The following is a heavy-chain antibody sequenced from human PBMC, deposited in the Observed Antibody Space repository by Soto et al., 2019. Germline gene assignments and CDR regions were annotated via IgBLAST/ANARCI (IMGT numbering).Heavy chain of an antibody. V-gene: IGHV3-30*18. CDR1: GFTFSSYG. D-gene: IGHD6-13*01. CDR2: ISYDGSNK. Sequence: GGSLRLSCAAAGFTFSSYGMHWVRQAPGKGLEWVAVISYDGSNKYYADSVKGRFTISRDNSKNTLYLQMNSLRAEDTAVYYCAKPLAAPSPYYYYGMDVWGQGTTVTV. J-gene: IGHJ6*02. CDR3: AKPLAAPSPYYYYGMDV.